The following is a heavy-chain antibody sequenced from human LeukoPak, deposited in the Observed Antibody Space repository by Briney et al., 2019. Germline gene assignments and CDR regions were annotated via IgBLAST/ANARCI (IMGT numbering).Heavy chain of an antibody. CDR1: GFTFSSYA. J-gene: IGHJ4*02. D-gene: IGHD3-22*01. V-gene: IGHV3-64*01. Sequence: PGGSLRLSCGASGFTFSSYAMHWVRQAPGKGLEYVSAISSNGGSTYYANSVKGRFTISRDNSKNTLYLQMGSLRAEDMAVYYCARVSYYYDSSGYYLEGFDYWGQGTLVTVSS. CDR2: ISSNGGST. CDR3: ARVSYYYDSSGYYLEGFDY.